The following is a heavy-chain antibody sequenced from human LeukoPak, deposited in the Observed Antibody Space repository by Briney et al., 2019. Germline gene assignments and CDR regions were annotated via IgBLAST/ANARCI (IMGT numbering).Heavy chain of an antibody. V-gene: IGHV4-39*01. CDR1: GGSISSSSYY. J-gene: IGHJ4*02. CDR2: IYYSGST. Sequence: PSETLSLTCTVSGGSISSSSYYWGWIRQPPGKGLEWIGSIYYSGSTYYNPSLKSRVTISVDTSKNQFSLKLSSVTAADTAVYYCARRRYSSSWYDSDYRGQGTLVTVSS. CDR3: ARRRYSSSWYDSDY. D-gene: IGHD6-13*01.